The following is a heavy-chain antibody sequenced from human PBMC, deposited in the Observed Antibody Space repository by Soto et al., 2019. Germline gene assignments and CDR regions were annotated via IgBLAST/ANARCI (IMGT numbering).Heavy chain of an antibody. J-gene: IGHJ4*02. CDR3: VRGPYNYNSRYFDY. CDR1: GGSFSGYF. Sequence: SETLSLTCTVSGGSFSGYFWTWIRQPPGKGLEWLAEINHSGITNYNPSVESRVSMSVDTSKNQFSLRLYSVTAADTAVYYCVRGPYNYNSRYFDYWGQGTLVTSPQ. CDR2: INHSGIT. V-gene: IGHV4-34*01. D-gene: IGHD1-1*01.